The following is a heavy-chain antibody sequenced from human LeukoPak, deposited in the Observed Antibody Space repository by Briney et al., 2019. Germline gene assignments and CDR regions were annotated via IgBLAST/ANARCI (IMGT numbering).Heavy chain of an antibody. CDR1: GFTFSRCS. Sequence: GGSLRLSCAASGFTFSRCSMNWVRQAPGKGLEWVSYISSSSGTIYYADSVKGRFTISRDNAKNSLYLQMHSLRAEDTAVYYCARDVSSSWYFIDYWGQGTLVTVSS. D-gene: IGHD6-13*01. V-gene: IGHV3-48*04. J-gene: IGHJ4*02. CDR2: ISSSSGTI. CDR3: ARDVSSSWYFIDY.